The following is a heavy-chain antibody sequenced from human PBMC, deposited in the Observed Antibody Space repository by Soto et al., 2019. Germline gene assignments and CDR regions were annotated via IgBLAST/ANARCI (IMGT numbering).Heavy chain of an antibody. CDR1: GFTFSSYG. J-gene: IGHJ6*02. CDR2: IWYDGSNK. V-gene: IGHV3-33*01. CDR3: ARETLYYDILTGYYMGGPGVDYGMDV. D-gene: IGHD3-9*01. Sequence: QVQLVESGGGVVQPGRSLRLSCAASGFTFSSYGMHWVRQAPGKGLEWVAVIWYDGSNKYYADSVKGRFTISRDNSKNTLYLQMNSLRAEDTAVYYCARETLYYDILTGYYMGGPGVDYGMDVWGQGTTVTVSS.